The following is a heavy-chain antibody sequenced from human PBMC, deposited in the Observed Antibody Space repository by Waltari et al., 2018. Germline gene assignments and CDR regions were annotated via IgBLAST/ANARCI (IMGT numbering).Heavy chain of an antibody. V-gene: IGHV4-34*01. D-gene: IGHD4-17*01. CDR3: ARAGSVNYGVFSVPLTLDY. J-gene: IGHJ3*01. CDR2: MNHRGNA. CDR1: GASFSDHF. Sequence: QVQLDQWGEGLLKPSDTLSLTCAVYGASFSDHFWTWVRQSPGRGLEWIGQMNHRGNANYNPSLKNRVTISVDTSRNQFSLMMSSVTAADKAIYYCARAGSVNYGVFSVPLTLDYWSQGTMVTVSS.